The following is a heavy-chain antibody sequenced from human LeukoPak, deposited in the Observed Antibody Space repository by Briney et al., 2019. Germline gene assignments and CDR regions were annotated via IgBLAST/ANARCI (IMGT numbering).Heavy chain of an antibody. Sequence: SETLSLTCTVSGGSISSSSYYWGWIRQPPEKGLEWIGSIYYSGSTYYNPSLKSRVTISVDTSKNQFSLKLSSVTAADTAVYYCARPRCSGGSCYSVWGQGTLVTVSS. V-gene: IGHV4-39*01. CDR1: GGSISSSSYY. CDR2: IYYSGST. D-gene: IGHD2-15*01. CDR3: ARPRCSGGSCYSV. J-gene: IGHJ4*02.